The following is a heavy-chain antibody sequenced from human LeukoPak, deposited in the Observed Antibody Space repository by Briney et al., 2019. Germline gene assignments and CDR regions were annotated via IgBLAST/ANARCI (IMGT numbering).Heavy chain of an antibody. D-gene: IGHD5-18*01. Sequence: PGGSLRLSCAASGFTFSSYSMNWVRQAPGKGLEWISYITSSSGSMYYADSVKGRFTISRDNAKNSLYLQMNSLRAEDTAVYYCASTYSSGMDYWGQGTLVTVSS. CDR2: ITSSSGSM. V-gene: IGHV3-48*04. J-gene: IGHJ4*02. CDR3: ASTYSSGMDY. CDR1: GFTFSSYS.